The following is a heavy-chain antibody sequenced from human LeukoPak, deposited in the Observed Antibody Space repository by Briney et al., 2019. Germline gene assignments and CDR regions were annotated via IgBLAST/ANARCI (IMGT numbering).Heavy chain of an antibody. Sequence: SVKVSCKASGNSSNKYAITWVRQAPGQGLEWMGEFIPIFGTAKYAKKFQGRVTITADKSTSTAYMDLNSLRSEDTAVYYCTRGGFGELYHFDYWGQGTLVTVSS. CDR1: GNSSNKYA. J-gene: IGHJ4*02. D-gene: IGHD3-10*01. V-gene: IGHV1-69*06. CDR2: FIPIFGTA. CDR3: TRGGFGELYHFDY.